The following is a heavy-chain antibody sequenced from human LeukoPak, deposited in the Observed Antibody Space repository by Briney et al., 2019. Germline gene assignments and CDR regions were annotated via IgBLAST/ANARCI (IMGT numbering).Heavy chain of an antibody. CDR2: ISVRSDYR. CDR1: GYTFSDFS. V-gene: IGHV3-21*01. D-gene: IGHD3-22*01. J-gene: IGHJ4*02. CDR3: VRLRRNSDRSGYYYYYDY. Sequence: PGGSLTLSCAASGYTFSDFSVNWVRQAPVKGLEWVSSISVRSDYRYYADSVRGRFTISRDDARDSLFLQMNSLRAEDTAVYFCVRLRRNSDRSGYYYYYDYWGQGTLVTVSS.